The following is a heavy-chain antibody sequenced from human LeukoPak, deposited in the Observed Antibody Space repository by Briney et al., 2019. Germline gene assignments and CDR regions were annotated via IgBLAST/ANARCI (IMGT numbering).Heavy chain of an antibody. CDR1: GGSISSHY. V-gene: IGHV4-59*11. D-gene: IGHD2-15*01. CDR2: IYYSGST. CDR3: ARSYCIGHTCYWYFDL. Sequence: KPSETLSLTCTVSGGSISSHYWSWIRQPPGKGLEWIGYIYYSGSTNYNPSLKSRVTISVDTSKNQFSLKVTSVTAADTAVYFCARSYCIGHTCYWYFDLWGRGNMVTVSS. J-gene: IGHJ2*01.